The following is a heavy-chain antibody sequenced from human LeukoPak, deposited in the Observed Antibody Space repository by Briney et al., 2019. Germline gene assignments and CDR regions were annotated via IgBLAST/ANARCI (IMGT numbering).Heavy chain of an antibody. CDR3: ARVSFWSLDY. V-gene: IGHV3-48*01. CDR1: GFTFSSYN. Sequence: GGSLRLSCAASGFTFSSYNMNWVRQAPGKGLEWLSYISSSSGTIYYADSVKGRFTISRDNAKNSLYLQMNSLRAEDTAVYYCARVSFWSLDYWGQGTLVTVSS. D-gene: IGHD3-3*01. CDR2: ISSSSGTI. J-gene: IGHJ4*02.